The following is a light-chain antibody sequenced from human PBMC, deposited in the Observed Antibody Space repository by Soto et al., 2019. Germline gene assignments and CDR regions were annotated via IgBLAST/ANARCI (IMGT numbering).Light chain of an antibody. V-gene: IGLV2-23*02. CDR2: EVA. CDR1: SSDIGGYNL. CDR3: SSFTVRNTWV. Sequence: QSALTQPASVSGSPGQSITISCTGTSSDIGGYNLVSWYQHHPGKAPKLIIYEVAIRPSGVSDRFSGSKSVNTASLTISGLQPEDEADYYCSSFTVRNTWVFGGGTKVTVL. J-gene: IGLJ3*02.